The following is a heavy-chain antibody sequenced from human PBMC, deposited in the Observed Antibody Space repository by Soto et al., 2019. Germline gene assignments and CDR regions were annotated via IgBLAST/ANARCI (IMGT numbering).Heavy chain of an antibody. Sequence: EVQLVQSGAEVKKPGESLRISCKGSGYSFTSYWISWVRQMPGKGLEWMGRIDPSDSYTNYSPSFQGHVTISADKSISTAYLQWSSLKASDTAMYYCARHEVGYSSSWYEHYYYYGMDVWGQGTTVTVSS. V-gene: IGHV5-10-1*03. CDR3: ARHEVGYSSSWYEHYYYYGMDV. CDR2: IDPSDSYT. J-gene: IGHJ6*02. D-gene: IGHD6-13*01. CDR1: GYSFTSYW.